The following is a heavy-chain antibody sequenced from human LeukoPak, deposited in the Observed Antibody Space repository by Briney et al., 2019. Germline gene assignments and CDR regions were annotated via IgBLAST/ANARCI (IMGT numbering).Heavy chain of an antibody. CDR1: GGSISSYY. D-gene: IGHD2-15*01. J-gene: IGHJ4*02. CDR2: IFYSGST. V-gene: IGHV4-59*08. CDR3: ARHIRGGGSCYVY. Sequence: SETLSLTCSVSGGSISSYYWSWIRQPPGKGLEWIGYIFYSGSTNYNPSLKSRGTISVDTSKNQFSLKLSSVTAADTAVYYCARHIRGGGSCYVYWGQGTLVTVSS.